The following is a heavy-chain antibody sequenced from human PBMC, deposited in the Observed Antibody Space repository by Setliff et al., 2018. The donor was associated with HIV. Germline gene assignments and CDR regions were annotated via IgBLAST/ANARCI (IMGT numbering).Heavy chain of an antibody. CDR2: IYTGGST. Sequence: LRLSCAASGFTVSSNYMNWVRQAPGKGLEWVSVIYTGGSTYYADSVKGRFTISRDNSKNTLYLQMNSLRAEDTAVYYCARDKGAYDSSGNAFDIWGQGTMVTVSS. V-gene: IGHV3-66*02. J-gene: IGHJ3*02. D-gene: IGHD3-22*01. CDR3: ARDKGAYDSSGNAFDI. CDR1: GFTVSSNY.